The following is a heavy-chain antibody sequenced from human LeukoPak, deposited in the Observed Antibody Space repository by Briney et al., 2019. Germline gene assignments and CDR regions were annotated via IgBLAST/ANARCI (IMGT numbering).Heavy chain of an antibody. CDR2: ISSGGSTI. Sequence: PGGSLRLSCVASGFTFTSYSMSWVRQAPGKGLGWVAVISSGGSTIYYVDSVEGRFIISKDNTKKTLYLQLNSLRDEDTAVFYCARSAVGKAFDIWGQGTMVTVSS. V-gene: IGHV3-21*01. J-gene: IGHJ3*02. D-gene: IGHD1-26*01. CDR1: GFTFTSYS. CDR3: ARSAVGKAFDI.